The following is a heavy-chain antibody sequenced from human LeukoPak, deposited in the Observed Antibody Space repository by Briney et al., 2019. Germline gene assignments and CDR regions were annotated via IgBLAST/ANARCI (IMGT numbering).Heavy chain of an antibody. CDR1: GGSISSSNW. Sequence: PSETLSLTCDVSGGSISSSNWWNWIRQSPGKGLEWIGYIYYSGSTYYSPSLKSRVTISADTSKNQFSLRLSSVSAADTAIYYCARDVGWAAAAPGAFLIWGQGAMVTVSS. J-gene: IGHJ3*02. V-gene: IGHV4-30-4*01. CDR2: IYYSGST. CDR3: ARDVGWAAAAPGAFLI. D-gene: IGHD6-13*01.